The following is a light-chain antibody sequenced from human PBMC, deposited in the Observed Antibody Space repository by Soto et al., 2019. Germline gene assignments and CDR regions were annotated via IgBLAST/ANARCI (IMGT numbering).Light chain of an antibody. Sequence: AIQLTQSPSSLSASVGDRVTITCRASQGISSALAWYQKTPGKTPKLLIYDASTLECGVPSRFSGSGSGTDFTHTISSLQPEDFAPSYCQQFNGYPLLSFGGGPKVEIK. J-gene: IGKJ4*01. V-gene: IGKV1-13*02. CDR3: QQFNGYPLLS. CDR1: QGISSA. CDR2: DAS.